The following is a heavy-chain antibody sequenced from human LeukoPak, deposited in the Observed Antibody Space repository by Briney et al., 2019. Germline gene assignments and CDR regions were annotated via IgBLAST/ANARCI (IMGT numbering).Heavy chain of an antibody. CDR3: ARGGGLDV. CDR2: IASDGSST. CDR1: GFTFSSYW. J-gene: IGHJ6*02. Sequence: GGSLRLSCAASGFTFSSYWMNWVRQAPGKGLVWVSRIASDGSSTTYADSVKGRFSISRDNAKNTLYLQMSNLRAEDTAVYFCARGGGLDVWGQGATVTVSS. V-gene: IGHV3-74*01. D-gene: IGHD3-16*01.